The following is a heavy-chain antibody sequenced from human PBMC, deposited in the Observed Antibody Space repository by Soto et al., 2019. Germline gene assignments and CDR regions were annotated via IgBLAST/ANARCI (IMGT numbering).Heavy chain of an antibody. V-gene: IGHV4-31*03. J-gene: IGHJ4*02. D-gene: IGHD2-21*02. CDR1: GASPSRGGHH. CDR3: ARGAVTASDY. Sequence: SETLSLTCTVSGASPSRGGHHWSWIRQHPGKGLEWIGYMYYRGSTYYNPSLKSRVTISADTSKNHFSLKLSSVTAADTAVYYCARGAVTASDYWGQGALVTV. CDR2: MYYRGST.